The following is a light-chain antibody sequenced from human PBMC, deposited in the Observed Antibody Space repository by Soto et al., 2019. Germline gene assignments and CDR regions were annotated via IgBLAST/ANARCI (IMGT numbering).Light chain of an antibody. Sequence: DIVMTQSPDSLAVSLGERATINCKSSQSVLYSSNNKNYLAWYQQRPGQPPKLLIYWASTRESGVPDRFSGSGSGTDFTLTITSLQAEDVAVCYCQQYESTPPTFGQGNKLEIK. J-gene: IGKJ2*01. V-gene: IGKV4-1*01. CDR3: QQYESTPPT. CDR2: WAS. CDR1: QSVLYSSNNKNY.